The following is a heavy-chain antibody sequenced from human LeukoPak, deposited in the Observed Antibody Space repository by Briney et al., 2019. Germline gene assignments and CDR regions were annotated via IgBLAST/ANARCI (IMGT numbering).Heavy chain of an antibody. D-gene: IGHD2-15*01. CDR2: INPNSGGT. CDR3: ARAGGYCGRISCPYYFDY. J-gene: IGHJ4*02. Sequence: ASVKVSCKASGYTFTGYYMHWVRQAPGQGIEWTGWINPNSGGTNYAQKFQGRVTMTRDTSISTAYMELSSLRSEDTAVYYCARAGGYCGRISCPYYFDYWGQGSLVAVSS. V-gene: IGHV1-2*02. CDR1: GYTFTGYY.